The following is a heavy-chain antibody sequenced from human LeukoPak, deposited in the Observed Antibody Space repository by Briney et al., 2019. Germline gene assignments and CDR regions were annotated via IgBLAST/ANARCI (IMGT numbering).Heavy chain of an antibody. D-gene: IGHD3-22*01. CDR1: GGSISSYY. CDR3: ARGSVYYDSSGYYEGYGMDV. J-gene: IGHJ6*02. V-gene: IGHV4-4*07. Sequence: SETLSLTCTVSGGSISSYYWSWIRQPAGKGLEWIGRIYTSGSTNYNPSLKSRVTMSVDTSKNQFSLKLSSVTAADTAVYYCARGSVYYDSSGYYEGYGMDVWGQGTTVTVSS. CDR2: IYTSGST.